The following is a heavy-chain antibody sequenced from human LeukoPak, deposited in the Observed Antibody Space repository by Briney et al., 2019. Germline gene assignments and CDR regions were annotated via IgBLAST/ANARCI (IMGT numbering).Heavy chain of an antibody. Sequence: ASVKVSCEASGYTFTSYYLHWGRHAPRQGREWRGIINPSGGSTRYAQKFQGRVTMTRDTSTSTVYMELSSLRAQDTAVYYCARPRDTMVRGIGYWGKGTLDTVSS. V-gene: IGHV1-46*01. CDR1: GYTFTSYY. J-gene: IGHJ4*02. CDR2: INPSGGST. D-gene: IGHD3-10*01. CDR3: ARPRDTMVRGIGY.